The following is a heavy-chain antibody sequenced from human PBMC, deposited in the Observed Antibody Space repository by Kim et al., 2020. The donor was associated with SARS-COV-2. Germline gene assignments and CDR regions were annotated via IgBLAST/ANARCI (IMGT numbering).Heavy chain of an antibody. D-gene: IGHD3-22*01. Sequence: GGSLRLSCAASGFTFSSYAMSWVRQAPGKGLEWVSAISGSGGSTYYADSVKGRFTISRDNSKNTLYLQMNSLRAEDTAVYYCAKDVLSGIVVVITYFDYWGQGTLVTVSS. J-gene: IGHJ4*02. V-gene: IGHV3-23*01. CDR1: GFTFSSYA. CDR3: AKDVLSGIVVVITYFDY. CDR2: ISGSGGST.